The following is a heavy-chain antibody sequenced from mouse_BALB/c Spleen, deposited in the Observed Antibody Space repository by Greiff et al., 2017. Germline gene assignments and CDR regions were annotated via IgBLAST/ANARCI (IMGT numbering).Heavy chain of an antibody. V-gene: IGHV1S56*01. CDR3: ARQGYGSYFDY. D-gene: IGHD1-1*01. CDR2: IYPGNVNT. Sequence: QVQLKQSGAELMKPGASVRISCKASGYTFTSYYIHWVKQRPGQGLEWIGWIYPGNVNTKYNEKFKGKATLTADKSSSTAYMQLSSLTSEDSAVYFCARQGYGSYFDYWGQGTTLTVSS. CDR1: GYTFTSYY. J-gene: IGHJ2*01.